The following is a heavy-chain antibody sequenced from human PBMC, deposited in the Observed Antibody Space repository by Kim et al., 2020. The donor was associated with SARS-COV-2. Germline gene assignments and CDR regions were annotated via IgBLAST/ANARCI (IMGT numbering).Heavy chain of an antibody. CDR3: ARALYSGYDVVSGAFDI. CDR1: GFTFSDYY. Sequence: GGSLRLSCAASGFTFSDYYMSWIRQAPGKGLEWVSYISSSSSYTNYADSVKGRFTISRDNAKNSLYLQMNSLRAEDTAVYYCARALYSGYDVVSGAFDIWGQGTMVTVSS. V-gene: IGHV3-11*05. CDR2: ISSSSSYT. D-gene: IGHD5-12*01. J-gene: IGHJ3*02.